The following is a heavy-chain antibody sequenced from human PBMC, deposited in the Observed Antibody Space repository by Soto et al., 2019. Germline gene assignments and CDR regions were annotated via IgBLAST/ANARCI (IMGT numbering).Heavy chain of an antibody. V-gene: IGHV1-69*13. CDR1: GGTFSSYA. Sequence: ASVKVSCKASGGTFSSYAISWVRQAPGQGLEWMGGIIPIFGTANYAQKFQGRVTITADESTSTAYMELSSLRSEDTAVYYCASALHSREWELPSHPLYFDYWGQGTLVTVLL. D-gene: IGHD1-26*01. J-gene: IGHJ4*02. CDR2: IIPIFGTA. CDR3: ASALHSREWELPSHPLYFDY.